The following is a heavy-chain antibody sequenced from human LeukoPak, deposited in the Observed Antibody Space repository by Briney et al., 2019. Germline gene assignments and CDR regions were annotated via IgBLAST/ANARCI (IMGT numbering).Heavy chain of an antibody. J-gene: IGHJ3*02. V-gene: IGHV3-15*01. CDR1: GFTFSNAW. Sequence: GGSLRLSCAASGFTFSNAWMSWVRQAPGKGLEWVVRIKSKTDGGTTDYAAPVKGRFTVSRDDSKNTLYLQMNSLKTEDTAVYYCTTAYSSSWYAFDIWGQGTMVTVSS. CDR3: TTAYSSSWYAFDI. D-gene: IGHD6-13*01. CDR2: IKSKTDGGTT.